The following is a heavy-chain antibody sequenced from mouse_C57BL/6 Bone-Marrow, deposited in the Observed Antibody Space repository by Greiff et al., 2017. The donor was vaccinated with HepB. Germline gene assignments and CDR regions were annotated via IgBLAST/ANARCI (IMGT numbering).Heavy chain of an antibody. V-gene: IGHV1-64*01. Sequence: VQLQQPGAELVKPGASVKLSCKASGYTFTSYWMHWVKQRPGQGLEWIGMIHPNSGSTNYNEKFKSKATLTVDKSSSTAYMQLSSLTSEDSAVYYCASSHYYYGIPFAYWGQGTLVTVSA. D-gene: IGHD1-1*01. CDR3: ASSHYYYGIPFAY. J-gene: IGHJ3*01. CDR1: GYTFTSYW. CDR2: IHPNSGST.